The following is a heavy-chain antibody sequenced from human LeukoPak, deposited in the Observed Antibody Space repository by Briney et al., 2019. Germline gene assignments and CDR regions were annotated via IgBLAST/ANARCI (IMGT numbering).Heavy chain of an antibody. CDR3: AKGFYGSRYWYFDR. D-gene: IGHD3-10*01. V-gene: IGHV3-23*01. CDR2: NTGISTST. J-gene: IGHJ2*01. Sequence: GGSLRLSCAASGITFTSYGMSWVRQAPGKGLEWVSTNTGISTSTYDADSVKGRFTISRDNSKNTLYLQMNSLRAEDTAVYYCAKGFYGSRYWYFDRWGRGTLVTVSS. CDR1: GITFTSYG.